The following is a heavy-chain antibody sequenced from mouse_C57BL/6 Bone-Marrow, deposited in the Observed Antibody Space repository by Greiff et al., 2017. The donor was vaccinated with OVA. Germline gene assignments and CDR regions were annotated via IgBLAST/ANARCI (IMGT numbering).Heavy chain of an antibody. D-gene: IGHD1-1*01. CDR2: IHPSSGST. Sequence: QVQLQQPGAELVKPGASVKLSCKASGYTFTSYWMHWVKQRPGQGLEWIGMIHPSSGSTNYNEKFKSKATLTVDKSSSTAYMQLSSLTSEDSAVYYYSARSTKVVAPGYWGQGTTVTVSS. CDR1: GYTFTSYW. V-gene: IGHV1-64*01. CDR3: SARSTKVVAPGY. J-gene: IGHJ2*01.